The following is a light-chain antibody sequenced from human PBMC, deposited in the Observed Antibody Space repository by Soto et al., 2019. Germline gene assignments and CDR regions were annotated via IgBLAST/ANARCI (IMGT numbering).Light chain of an antibody. CDR3: SSYTSSSTSVV. CDR1: SSDVGGYNY. CDR2: DVS. Sequence: QSALTQPASVSGSPGQSITISCTGTSSDVGGYNYVSWYQQYPGKAPKLMIYDVSKRPSGVSNRFSGSKSGNTASLTISGXXXXXXXXXXCSSYTSSSTSVVFGGGTKLTV. J-gene: IGLJ2*01. V-gene: IGLV2-14*01.